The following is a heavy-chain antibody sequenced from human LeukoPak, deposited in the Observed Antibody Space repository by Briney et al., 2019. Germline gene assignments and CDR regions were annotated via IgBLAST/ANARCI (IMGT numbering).Heavy chain of an antibody. D-gene: IGHD5-18*01. CDR3: ARDGTHDTAMGDY. Sequence: ASVKVSCKASGYTFTSYDINWVRQATGQGLEWMGWMNPNSGNTGYAQKFQGRVTITRNTSTSTAYLELSSLRSEDTAVYYCARDGTHDTAMGDYWGQGTLVTVSS. J-gene: IGHJ4*02. CDR2: MNPNSGNT. V-gene: IGHV1-8*03. CDR1: GYTFTSYD.